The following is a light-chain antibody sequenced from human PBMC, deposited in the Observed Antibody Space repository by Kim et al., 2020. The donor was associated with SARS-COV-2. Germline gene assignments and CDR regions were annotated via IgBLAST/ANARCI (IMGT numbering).Light chain of an antibody. J-gene: IGLJ2*01. CDR3: QSADSSGTYVV. CDR2: KDS. Sequence: PGQTARITCSGDALPKQYAYWYQQRPGQAPVLVIYKDSERPSGIPERFSGSSSGTTVTLTISGVQAEDEADYYCQSADSSGTYVVFGGGTQLTVL. V-gene: IGLV3-25*03. CDR1: ALPKQY.